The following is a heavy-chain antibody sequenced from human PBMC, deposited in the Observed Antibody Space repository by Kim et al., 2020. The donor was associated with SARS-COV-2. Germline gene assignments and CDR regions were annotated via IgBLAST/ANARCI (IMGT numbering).Heavy chain of an antibody. V-gene: IGHV4-34*01. CDR2: INHSGST. J-gene: IGHJ4*02. CDR3: ARGLGAIFGVVTSPFDY. D-gene: IGHD3-3*01. Sequence: SETLSLTCAVYGGSFSGYYWSWIRQPPGKGLEWIGEINHSGSTNYNPSLKSRVTISVDTSKNQFSLKLSSVTAADTAVYYCARGLGAIFGVVTSPFDYWGQGTLVTVSS. CDR1: GGSFSGYY.